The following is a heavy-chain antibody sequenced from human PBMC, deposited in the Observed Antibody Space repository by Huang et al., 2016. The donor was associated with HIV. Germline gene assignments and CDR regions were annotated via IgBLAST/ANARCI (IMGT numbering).Heavy chain of an antibody. CDR3: ARGGGIQLWLLGYYYMDV. CDR1: GYTFGSLG. D-gene: IGHD5-18*01. V-gene: IGHV1-18*01. J-gene: IGHJ6*03. Sequence: QVQLVQSGAEVKKPGASVKVSCKASGYTFGSLGISWVRQAPGQGLEWVGWISVYNGNTKFAQKFQGRLTMTTDTSTSTAYMELRSRRSDDTAVYYCARGGGIQLWLLGYYYMDVWGNGTTVTVSS. CDR2: ISVYNGNT.